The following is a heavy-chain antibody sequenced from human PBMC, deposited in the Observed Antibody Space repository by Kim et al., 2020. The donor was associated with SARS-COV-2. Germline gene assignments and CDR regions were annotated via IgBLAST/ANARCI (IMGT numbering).Heavy chain of an antibody. J-gene: IGHJ3*02. Sequence: GGSLRLSCAASGFTFSSYAMSWVRQAPGKGLEWVSAISGSGGSTYYADSVKGRFTISRDNSKNTLYLQMNSLRAEDTAVYYCAKERRRARVGESLVVIAINAFDIWGQGTMVTVSS. CDR3: AKERRRARVGESLVVIAINAFDI. D-gene: IGHD2-21*01. CDR2: ISGSGGST. V-gene: IGHV3-23*01. CDR1: GFTFSSYA.